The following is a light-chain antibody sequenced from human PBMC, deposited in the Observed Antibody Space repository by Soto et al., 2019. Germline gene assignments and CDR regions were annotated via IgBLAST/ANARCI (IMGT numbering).Light chain of an antibody. V-gene: IGKV3D-15*01. CDR3: QQYNKWPLT. Sequence: EVVLTQSPGTLSLSPGERATLSCRASQSVSNNYLAWYQQKPGQAPRLLIYDASNRATGIPARFSGSGSGTEFTLTISSLQSEDFTVYYCQQYNKWPLTFGQGTKVDI. CDR1: QSVSNN. CDR2: DAS. J-gene: IGKJ1*01.